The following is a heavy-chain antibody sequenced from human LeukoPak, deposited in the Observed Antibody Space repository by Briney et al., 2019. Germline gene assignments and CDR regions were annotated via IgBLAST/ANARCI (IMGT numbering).Heavy chain of an antibody. D-gene: IGHD2-21*01. J-gene: IGHJ4*02. Sequence: GRFLRLSCAASGFTFSSYAMHWVRQAPGKGLEWVAVISYDGSNKYYADSVKGRFTISRDNSKNTLYLQMNSLRAEDTAVYYCATEKGDSPDYWGQGTLVTVSS. CDR1: GFTFSSYA. CDR2: ISYDGSNK. V-gene: IGHV3-30-3*01. CDR3: ATEKGDSPDY.